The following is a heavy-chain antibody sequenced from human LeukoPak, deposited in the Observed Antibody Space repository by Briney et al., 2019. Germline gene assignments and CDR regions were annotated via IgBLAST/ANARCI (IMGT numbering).Heavy chain of an antibody. V-gene: IGHV5-51*01. CDR3: ATGTICSGGSCYLD. CDR2: IYPADSDT. CDR1: GYNFPSHW. D-gene: IGHD2-15*01. J-gene: IGHJ4*02. Sequence: GESLKISCTASGYNFPSHWIGWVRQMPGKGLEWMGIIYPADSDTRYSPSFRGQVTISADKSISAAYPQWTSLKASDTAMYYCATGTICSGGSCYLDWGQGTLVTVSS.